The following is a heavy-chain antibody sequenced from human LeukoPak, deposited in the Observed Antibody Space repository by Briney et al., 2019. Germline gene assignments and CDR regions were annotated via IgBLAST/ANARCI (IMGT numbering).Heavy chain of an antibody. J-gene: IGHJ4*02. CDR1: GYTFGSYG. Sequence: ASVRVSCKASGYTFGSYGTSWVRQAPGQGLEWMGWISAYNGNTNYAQKLQGRVTMTTDTSTTTAYMELRSLRSDDTAVYYCARVVVVPAADDYWGQGTLVTVSS. D-gene: IGHD2-2*01. CDR3: ARVVVVPAADDY. V-gene: IGHV1-18*01. CDR2: ISAYNGNT.